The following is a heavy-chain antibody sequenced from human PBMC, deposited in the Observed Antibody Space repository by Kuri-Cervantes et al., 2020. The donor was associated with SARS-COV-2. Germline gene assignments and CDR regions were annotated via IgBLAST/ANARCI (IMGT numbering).Heavy chain of an antibody. CDR2: INPDGSYT. J-gene: IGHJ4*02. V-gene: IGHV3-74*01. D-gene: IGHD1-1*01. Sequence: GESLKISCAASGFTFSGHWIHWVRQAPGKGLVLVSRINPDGSYTNNADSVKGRFTLSRDNAKNMLFLQMNSLRAEDTAVYYCVRDGDHWNLDYWGQGTLVTVSS. CDR3: VRDGDHWNLDY. CDR1: GFTFSGHW.